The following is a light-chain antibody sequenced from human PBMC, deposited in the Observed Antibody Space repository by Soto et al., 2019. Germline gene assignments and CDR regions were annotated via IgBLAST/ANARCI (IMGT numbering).Light chain of an antibody. J-gene: IGKJ3*01. CDR2: DAS. CDR3: QQRSNWPPFT. CDR1: QSVSSY. V-gene: IGKV3-11*01. Sequence: EIVLTQSPATLSLSPGERATLSCRASQSVSSYLAWYQQKPGQAPRLLIYDASNRATGIPARFSGSGSGTDFTLTNSSLVPEDFAVYYCQQRSNWPPFTFGPGTKVDIK.